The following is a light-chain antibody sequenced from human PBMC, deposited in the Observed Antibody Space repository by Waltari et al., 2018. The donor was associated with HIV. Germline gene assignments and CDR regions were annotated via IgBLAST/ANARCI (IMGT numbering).Light chain of an antibody. J-gene: IGKJ2*01. CDR3: QQYSTSPYT. CDR2: GAS. CDR1: QSVSSSY. V-gene: IGKV3-20*01. Sequence: ETVLTQSPGTLSLSPGESATLSCRASQSVSSSYLAWYQQKPGQAPRLLIYGASARATDIPDRFSGTGSGTDFTLTISRLEPEDFAVYYCQQYSTSPYTFGQGTKLEIK.